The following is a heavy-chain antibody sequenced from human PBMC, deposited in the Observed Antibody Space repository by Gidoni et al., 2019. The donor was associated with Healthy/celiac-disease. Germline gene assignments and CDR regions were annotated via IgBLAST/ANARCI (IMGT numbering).Heavy chain of an antibody. J-gene: IGHJ4*02. V-gene: IGHV3-30-3*01. CDR2: ISYDGSNK. D-gene: IGHD6-6*01. CDR3: ARDGTQLVTEGYFDY. Sequence: HWVRQAPGKGLEWVAVISYDGSNKYYADSVKGRFTISRDNSKNTLYLQMNSLRAEDTAVYYCARDGTQLVTEGYFDYWGQGTLVTVSS.